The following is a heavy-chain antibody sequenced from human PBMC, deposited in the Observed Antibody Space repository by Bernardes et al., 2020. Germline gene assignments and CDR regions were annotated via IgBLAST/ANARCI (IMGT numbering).Heavy chain of an antibody. Sequence: GGSLRLCCVASAFDVRRYGFHWVRQAPGKGLEWVSYITSSSGTIHYAESVEGRFTISRDHAKNAVFLQMNRLSTEDTAVYSCSRDGWTHLFYYLDVWGKGTTVTVSS. CDR2: ITSSSGTI. D-gene: IGHD6-19*01. CDR1: AFDVRRYG. J-gene: IGHJ6*03. V-gene: IGHV3-48*01. CDR3: SRDGWTHLFYYLDV.